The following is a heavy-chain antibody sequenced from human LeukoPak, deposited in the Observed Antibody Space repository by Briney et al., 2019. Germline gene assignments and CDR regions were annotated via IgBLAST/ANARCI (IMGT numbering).Heavy chain of an antibody. J-gene: IGHJ6*03. D-gene: IGHD2-2*02. V-gene: IGHV4-59*01. CDR1: GGSISSYY. CDR3: ARDNVVPAAIGYYYMDV. Sequence: SQTLSLTCTVSGGSISSYYWSWIRQPPGKGLEWIGYIYYSGSTNYNPSLKSRVTISVDTSKNQFSLKLSSVTAADTAVYYCARDNVVPAAIGYYYMDVWGKGTTVTVSS. CDR2: IYYSGST.